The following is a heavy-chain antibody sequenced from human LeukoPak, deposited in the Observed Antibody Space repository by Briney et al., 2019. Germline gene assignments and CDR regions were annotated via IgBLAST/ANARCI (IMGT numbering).Heavy chain of an antibody. D-gene: IGHD6-19*01. CDR2: IRSKANSYAT. J-gene: IGHJ4*02. Sequence: PGGSLRLSCAASGFTFSGSAMHWVRQASGKGLEGVGRIRSKANSYATAYAASVKGRFTISRDDSKNTAYLQMNSLKTEDTAVYYCTERRYSSDSPYFDYWGQGTLVTVSS. CDR1: GFTFSGSA. CDR3: TERRYSSDSPYFDY. V-gene: IGHV3-73*01.